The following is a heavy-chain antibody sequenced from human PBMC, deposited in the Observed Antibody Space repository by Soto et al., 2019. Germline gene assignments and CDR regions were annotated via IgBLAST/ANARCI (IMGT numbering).Heavy chain of an antibody. D-gene: IGHD4-17*01. CDR3: AKGGSEVTTVTTWDY. J-gene: IGHJ4*02. CDR2: ISGSGAST. V-gene: IGHV3-23*01. CDR1: GFIFSTYA. Sequence: GGSLRLACAASGFIFSTYAMNWVRQAPGKGLEWVSAISGSGASTYYADSVKGRFTISRDNSKNTLYLQMNSLRADDTAVYYCAKGGSEVTTVTTWDYWGQGTLVTVSS.